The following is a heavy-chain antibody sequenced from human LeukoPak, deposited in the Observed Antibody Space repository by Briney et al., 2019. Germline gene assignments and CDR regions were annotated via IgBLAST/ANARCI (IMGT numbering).Heavy chain of an antibody. D-gene: IGHD3-10*01. CDR1: GFSFSDYW. CDR3: AKTFYSGSGSELPHH. V-gene: IGHV3-7*03. Sequence: GGSLRLSCVTSGFSFSDYWMNWVRQAPGKGLEWVANIKQDGSEKYYVDSVKGRFTISRDNAKNSLYLQLNSLRAEDTAEYYCAKTFYSGSGSELPHHWGQGTLVTVSS. CDR2: IKQDGSEK. J-gene: IGHJ1*01.